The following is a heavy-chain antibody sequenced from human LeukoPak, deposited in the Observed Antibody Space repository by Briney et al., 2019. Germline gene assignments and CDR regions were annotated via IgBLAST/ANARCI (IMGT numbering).Heavy chain of an antibody. V-gene: IGHV3-21*01. D-gene: IGHD5-24*01. CDR2: ISSSSSYI. CDR3: ARTQRWLQS. J-gene: IGHJ5*02. CDR1: GFSFPYG. Sequence: AGGSLRLSCEASGFSFPYGMSWVRQAPGKGLEWVSSISSSSSYIYYADSVEGRFTISRDNAKNSLYLQMNSLRAEDTAVYYCARTQRWLQSWGQGTLVTVSS.